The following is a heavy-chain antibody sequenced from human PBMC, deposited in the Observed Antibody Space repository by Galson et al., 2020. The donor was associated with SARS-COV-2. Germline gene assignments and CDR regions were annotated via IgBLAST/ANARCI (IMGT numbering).Heavy chain of an antibody. CDR3: ARVIGEITRFLEWLPNSYYYYMDV. Sequence: SETLSLTCTVSGGSISSSSYYWGWIRQPPGKGLEWIGSIYYSGSTYYNPSLKSRVTISVDTSKNQFSLKLSSVTAADTAVYYCARVIGEITRFLEWLPNSYYYYMDVWGKGTTVTVSS. CDR1: GGSISSSSYY. D-gene: IGHD3-3*01. CDR2: IYYSGST. J-gene: IGHJ6*03. V-gene: IGHV4-39*07.